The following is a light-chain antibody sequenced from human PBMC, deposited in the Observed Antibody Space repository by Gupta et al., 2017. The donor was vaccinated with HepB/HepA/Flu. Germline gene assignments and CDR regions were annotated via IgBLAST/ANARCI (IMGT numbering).Light chain of an antibody. CDR1: SSNIGAPYD. CDR2: TNN. Sequence: QSVLTQPPSVSAAPGHRVTLSCTGSSSNIGAPYDVHWYQQLPGTAPKLLIYTNNYRPSGVPDRFSGSKSGTSASLAITGLQAEDEADYYCQSYDSSLNVRVFGGGTKLTVL. CDR3: QSYDSSLNVRV. J-gene: IGLJ3*02. V-gene: IGLV1-40*01.